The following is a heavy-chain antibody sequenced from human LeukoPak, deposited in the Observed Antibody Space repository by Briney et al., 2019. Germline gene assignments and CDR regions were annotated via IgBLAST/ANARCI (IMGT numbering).Heavy chain of an antibody. CDR2: ISGSGGST. V-gene: IGHV3-23*01. J-gene: IGHJ4*02. Sequence: GGSLRLSCAASGFTFSGYAMSWVRQAPGKGLEWVSAISGSGGSTYYADSVKGRFTISRDNSKNTLYLQMNSLRAEDTAVYYCAKDRDWNYYFDYWGQGTLVTVSS. D-gene: IGHD1-7*01. CDR3: AKDRDWNYYFDY. CDR1: GFTFSGYA.